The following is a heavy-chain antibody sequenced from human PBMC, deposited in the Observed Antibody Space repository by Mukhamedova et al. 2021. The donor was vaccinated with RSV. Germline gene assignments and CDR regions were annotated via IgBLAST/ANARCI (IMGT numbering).Heavy chain of an antibody. D-gene: IGHD3-10*01. V-gene: IGHV3-23*01. Sequence: EWVSAISGSGGSTYYADSVKGRFTISRDNSKHTLYLQMNSLRAEDTAVYYCAKGMVLGVIITPFDYWGHGTLVTVSS. CDR3: AKGMVLGVIITPFDY. CDR2: ISGSGGST. J-gene: IGHJ4*01.